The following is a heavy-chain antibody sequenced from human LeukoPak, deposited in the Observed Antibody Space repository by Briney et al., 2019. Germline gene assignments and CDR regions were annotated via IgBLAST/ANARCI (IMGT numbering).Heavy chain of an antibody. V-gene: IGHV4-34*01. CDR2: INHSGST. CDR1: GGTFSGYY. CDR3: ARGQTSSSYYFDY. D-gene: IGHD6-6*01. Sequence: SETLSLTCAVYGGTFSGYYWSWIRQPPGKGLEWIGEINHSGSTNYNPSLKSRVTISVDTSKNQFSLKLSSVTAADTAVYYCARGQTSSSYYFDYWGQGTLVTVSS. J-gene: IGHJ4*02.